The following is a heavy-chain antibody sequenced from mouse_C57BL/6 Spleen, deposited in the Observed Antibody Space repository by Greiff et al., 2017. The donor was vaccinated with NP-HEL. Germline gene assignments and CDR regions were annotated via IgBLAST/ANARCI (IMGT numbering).Heavy chain of an antibody. CDR3: TTPYYDYEGTYAMDY. CDR1: GYTFTDYE. CDR2: IDPETGGT. D-gene: IGHD2-4*01. J-gene: IGHJ4*01. Sequence: QVQLKESGAELVRPGASVTLSCKASGYTFTDYEMHWVKQTPVHGLEWIGAIDPETGGTAYNQKFKGKAILTADKSSSTAYMELRSLTSEDSAVYYCTTPYYDYEGTYAMDYWGQGTSVTVSS. V-gene: IGHV1-15*01.